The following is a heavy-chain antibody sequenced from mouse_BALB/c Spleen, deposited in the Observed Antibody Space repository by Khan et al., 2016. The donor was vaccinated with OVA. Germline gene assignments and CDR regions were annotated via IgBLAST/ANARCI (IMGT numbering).Heavy chain of an antibody. CDR3: ARGDNDYDAGFAY. CDR1: GYTFTSYY. D-gene: IGHD2-4*01. J-gene: IGHJ3*01. Sequence: QVQLQQSGPELVKPGASVRISCKASGYTFTSYYIHWVKQRPGQGLEWIGWIYPGNVNTKYNEKFKGKATLTADKSSSTAYMQLSSLTSEDSAVYVCARGDNDYDAGFAYWGQGTLVTVSA. CDR2: IYPGNVNT. V-gene: IGHV1S56*01.